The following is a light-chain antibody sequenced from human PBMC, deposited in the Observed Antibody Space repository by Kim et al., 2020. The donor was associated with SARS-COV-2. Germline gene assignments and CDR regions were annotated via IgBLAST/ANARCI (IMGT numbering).Light chain of an antibody. Sequence: QLVLTQSPSASASLGASVKLTCTLSSGHSTYAIAWHQQQPEKGPRYLMKVSSDGSHIKGDGIPDRFSGSSSGAERYLTISSLQSEDEADYYCQTWGTGIQVFGGGTKLTVL. J-gene: IGLJ3*02. V-gene: IGLV4-69*01. CDR1: SGHSTYA. CDR2: VSSDGSH. CDR3: QTWGTGIQV.